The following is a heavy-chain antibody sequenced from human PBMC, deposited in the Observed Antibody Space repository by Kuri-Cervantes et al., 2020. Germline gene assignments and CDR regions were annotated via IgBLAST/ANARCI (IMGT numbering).Heavy chain of an antibody. CDR1: GGSVNSGSYY. D-gene: IGHD5-12*01. Sequence: SETLSLTCSLSGGSVNSGSYYWSWIRQPPGKGLEWIGYICTRGSTNYDPSLKSRVTISADTSRNQFSLKLSSVTAADTAVYYCARARGLRLFDYWGQGTLVTVSS. J-gene: IGHJ4*02. V-gene: IGHV4-61*01. CDR3: ARARGLRLFDY. CDR2: ICTRGST.